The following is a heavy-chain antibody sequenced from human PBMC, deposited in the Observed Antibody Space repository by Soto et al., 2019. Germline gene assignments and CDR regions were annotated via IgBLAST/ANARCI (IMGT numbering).Heavy chain of an antibody. CDR1: GGSISSSSYS. Sequence: SDTLSLTCTVSGGSISSSSYSWGWVRQPPGKGLEWIGTIYYSGNTYYNPSLKSRVTISVDTSKNHFSLKLSSVTAADTAVYYCARLGGYCSSTSCYGFYGMDVWGQGATVTVSS. CDR3: ARLGGYCSSTSCYGFYGMDV. V-gene: IGHV4-39*02. D-gene: IGHD2-2*01. J-gene: IGHJ6*02. CDR2: IYYSGNT.